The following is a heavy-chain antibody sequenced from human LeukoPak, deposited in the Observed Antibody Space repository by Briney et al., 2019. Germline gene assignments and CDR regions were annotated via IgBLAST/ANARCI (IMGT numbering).Heavy chain of an antibody. D-gene: IGHD2-15*01. V-gene: IGHV3-23*01. CDR1: GFTFSNYA. J-gene: IGHJ4*02. CDR2: ISGSGGST. CDR3: AKDLRRYCSGGSCSGFDY. Sequence: GGSLRLSCAASGFTFSNYAMTWVRQAPGKGLEWVSAISGSGGSTYYADSVKGRFTISRDNSKNTLYLQMNSLRAEDTAVYYCAKDLRRYCSGGSCSGFDYWGQGTLVTVSS.